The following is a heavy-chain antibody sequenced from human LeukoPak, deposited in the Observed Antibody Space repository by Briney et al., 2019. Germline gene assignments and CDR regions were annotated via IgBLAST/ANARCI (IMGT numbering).Heavy chain of an antibody. CDR1: GYTFTTHD. CDR2: MNPDSGDT. D-gene: IGHD1-1*01. V-gene: IGHV1-8*01. CDR3: ARGLGDYNTNWFPVSGY. Sequence: GASVKVSCKASGYTFTTHDMSWVRQATGQGLEWMGWMNPDSGDTGYAQKFQGRVTMTRNTSTSTAYMELSSLRSEDTAIYYCARGLGDYNTNWFPVSGYWGQGTLVTVSS. J-gene: IGHJ4*02.